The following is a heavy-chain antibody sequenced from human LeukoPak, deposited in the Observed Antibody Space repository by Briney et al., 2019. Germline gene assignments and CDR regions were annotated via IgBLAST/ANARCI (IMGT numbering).Heavy chain of an antibody. CDR3: AREYCSGGSCYHPGEGYNWFDP. J-gene: IGHJ5*02. CDR1: GYSISSGYY. V-gene: IGHV4-38-2*02. Sequence: SETLSLTCAVSGYSISSGYYWGWIRQPPGKGLEWIGSIYHSGSTYYNPSLKSRVTISVDTSKNQFSLKLSSVTAADTAVYYCAREYCSGGSCYHPGEGYNWFDPWGQGTLVTVSS. CDR2: IYHSGST. D-gene: IGHD2-15*01.